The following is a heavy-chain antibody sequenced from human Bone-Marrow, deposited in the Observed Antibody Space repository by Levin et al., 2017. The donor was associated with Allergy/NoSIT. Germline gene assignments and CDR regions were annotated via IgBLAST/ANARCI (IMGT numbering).Heavy chain of an antibody. J-gene: IGHJ5*02. CDR2: ISAYNGNT. D-gene: IGHD1-26*01. Sequence: GESLKISCKASGYTFTSYGISWVRQAPGQGLEWMGWISAYNGNTNYAQKLQGRVTMTTDTSTSTAYMELRSLRSDDTAVYYCARVGWELLRDDWFDPWGQGTLVTVSS. V-gene: IGHV1-18*01. CDR3: ARVGWELLRDDWFDP. CDR1: GYTFTSYG.